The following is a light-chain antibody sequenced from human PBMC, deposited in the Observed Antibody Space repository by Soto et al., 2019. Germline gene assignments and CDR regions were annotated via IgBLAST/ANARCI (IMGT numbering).Light chain of an antibody. CDR3: CLYAGRYTYV. CDR2: DVS. V-gene: IGLV2-11*01. J-gene: IGLJ1*01. Sequence: QSALTQPRSVSGSPGQSVSISCTGTSSDVGGYTYVSWYQQHPGKAPKVMIYDVSKRPSGVPDRFSGSKSGNTASLTISGLQSEDEADYYCCLYAGRYTYVFGTGTKVTVL. CDR1: SSDVGGYTY.